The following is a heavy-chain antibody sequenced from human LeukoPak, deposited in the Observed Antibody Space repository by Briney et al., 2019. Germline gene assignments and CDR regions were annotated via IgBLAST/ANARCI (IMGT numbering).Heavy chain of an antibody. CDR1: GFIFNDYA. J-gene: IGHJ4*02. CDR3: VRSRAASLGYFDS. CDR2: SGWTGIGT. D-gene: IGHD7-27*01. V-gene: IGHV3-43D*03. Sequence: GGSLRLSCAVSGFIFNDYALHWVRQVPGKGLEWLSFSGWTGIGTDYGDSVKGRFAISRDDSKNSLYLQMHSLRSEDSALYYCVRSRAASLGYFDSWGQGTLVTVSS.